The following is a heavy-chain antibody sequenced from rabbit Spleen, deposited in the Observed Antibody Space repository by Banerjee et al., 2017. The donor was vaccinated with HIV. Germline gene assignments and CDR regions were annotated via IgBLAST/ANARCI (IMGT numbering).Heavy chain of an antibody. J-gene: IGHJ4*01. CDR2: INASTGKP. V-gene: IGHV1S45*01. CDR3: ARDLVGVIGWNFSL. D-gene: IGHD1-1*01. CDR1: GFDFGNNG. Sequence: QEQLVESGGGLVQPEGSLTLTCKASGFDFGNNGMCWVRQAPGKGLEWIACINASTGKPVYATWASGRFTISRTSSTTVTLRMTSLTAADRATYFCARDLVGVIGWNFSLWGPGTLVTVS.